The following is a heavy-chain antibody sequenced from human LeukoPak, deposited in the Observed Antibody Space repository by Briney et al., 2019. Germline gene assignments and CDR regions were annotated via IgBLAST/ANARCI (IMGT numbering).Heavy chain of an antibody. D-gene: IGHD5-12*01. V-gene: IGHV4-34*01. CDR2: INPRGSV. CDR1: GGSFSDYS. CDR3: AREATIVATTERGFDY. J-gene: IGHJ4*02. Sequence: SETLSLTCAVYGGSFSDYSWSWIRQSPGKGLEWIGDINPRGSVNFNPSLRSRVLISLDTSKTQFSLKLSSVTAADTAVYYCAREATIVATTERGFDYWGQGTLVTASS.